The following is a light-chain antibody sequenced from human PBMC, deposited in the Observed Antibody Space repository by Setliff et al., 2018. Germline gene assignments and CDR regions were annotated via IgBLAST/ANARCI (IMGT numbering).Light chain of an antibody. J-gene: IGLJ1*01. CDR2: DVS. CDR1: SGDVGGYKY. CDR3: CSYAGSYTSLYV. V-gene: IGLV2-11*01. Sequence: QSVLAQPRSVSGSPGQSVTISCTGTSGDVGGYKYVSWYQQHPGKAPKLMIYDVSKRPSGVPDRFSGSKSGNTASLTISGLQAEDEADYYCCSYAGSYTSLYVFGTGTKVTVL.